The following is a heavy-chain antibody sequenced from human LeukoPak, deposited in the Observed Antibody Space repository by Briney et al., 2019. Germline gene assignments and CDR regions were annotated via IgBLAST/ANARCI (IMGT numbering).Heavy chain of an antibody. CDR2: VSHSGSA. V-gene: IGHV4-59*11. Sequence: SETLSLTCSVSGGSIDSQYWSWIRQVPGKGLEWIGYVSHSGSASYNPSLESRVTISVDTSEKQFFLKMISVTAADTAVYFCARANGPSWFAPWGPGTLVTVTS. CDR3: ARANGPSWFAP. J-gene: IGHJ5*02. CDR1: GGSIDSQY.